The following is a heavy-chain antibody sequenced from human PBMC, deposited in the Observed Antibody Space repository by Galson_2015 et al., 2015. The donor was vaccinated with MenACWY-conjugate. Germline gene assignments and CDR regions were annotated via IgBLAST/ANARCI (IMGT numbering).Heavy chain of an antibody. CDR2: VNAGNVNT. D-gene: IGHD3-9*01. Sequence: SVKVSCKASGHTFTMYAMHWVRQAPGQRLEWIGCVNAGNVNTKYLQKFQGRVTITRDTSAITAYMELSSVTSAYTAVYYCARAAAEDGHLTVYLCPFDLWGQGTQVTVAS. V-gene: IGHV1-3*01. CDR3: ARAAAEDGHLTVYLCPFDL. J-gene: IGHJ5*02. CDR1: GHTFTMYA.